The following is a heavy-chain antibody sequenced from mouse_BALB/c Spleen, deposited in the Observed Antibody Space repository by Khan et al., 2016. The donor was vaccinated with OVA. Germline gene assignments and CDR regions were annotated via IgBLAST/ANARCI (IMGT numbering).Heavy chain of an antibody. CDR1: GFTFSRFG. V-gene: IGHV5-17*02. CDR3: ARDANFDY. J-gene: IGHJ2*01. Sequence: EVQVVESGGGLVQPGGSRKLSCAASGFTFSRFGMHWVRQAPEKGLEWVAYISSGSSTIYYADTEKGRFTISRDNPKNTLFTQRTSLRSEDTAMYYCARDANFDYWSQGTTLTVSS. CDR2: ISSGSSTI.